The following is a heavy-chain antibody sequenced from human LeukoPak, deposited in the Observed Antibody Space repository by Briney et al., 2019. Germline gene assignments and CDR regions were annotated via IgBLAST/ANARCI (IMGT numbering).Heavy chain of an antibody. J-gene: IGHJ4*02. D-gene: IGHD6-13*01. CDR2: IYYSGST. V-gene: IGHV4-59*01. CDR3: ARGLMMAVAGRGEFHY. Sequence: PSETLSLTCIVSGGSISSYYWSWIRQPPGKGLEWIGYIYYSGSTNYSPSLKSRVTISVDTSKNQSSLKLSSVTAADTAVYYGARGLMMAVAGRGEFHYWGQGTLVTVSS. CDR1: GGSISSYY.